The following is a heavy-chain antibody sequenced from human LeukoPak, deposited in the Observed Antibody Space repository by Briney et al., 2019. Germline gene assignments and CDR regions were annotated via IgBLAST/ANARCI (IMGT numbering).Heavy chain of an antibody. CDR3: ARVALAGYHYYYMDV. CDR2: INPNSGGT. J-gene: IGHJ6*03. D-gene: IGHD6-19*01. V-gene: IGHV1-2*02. CDR1: GYTFTAYS. Sequence: ASVKVSCKASGYTFTAYSIHWVRQAPGQGLDWMGWINPNSGGTNYAQKFKGRVTMTRGSSSSTAYMQLSRLTSDDTAVYYCARVALAGYHYYYMDVWGKGTTVTVSS.